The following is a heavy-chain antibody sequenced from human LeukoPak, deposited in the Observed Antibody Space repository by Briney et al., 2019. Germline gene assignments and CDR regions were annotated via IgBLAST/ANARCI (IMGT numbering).Heavy chain of an antibody. CDR2: IYNSGST. V-gene: IGHV4-59*01. CDR3: ARHHGMVLGVDP. J-gene: IGHJ5*02. Sequence: SETLSLTCTVSGGSISSYHWSWIRQPPGKGLEWIGHIYNSGSTNYNPSLKSRVTISIDTSKNQFSLKLSSVTAADTAVYYCARHHGMVLGVDPWGQGTLVTVSS. D-gene: IGHD3-10*01. CDR1: GGSISSYH.